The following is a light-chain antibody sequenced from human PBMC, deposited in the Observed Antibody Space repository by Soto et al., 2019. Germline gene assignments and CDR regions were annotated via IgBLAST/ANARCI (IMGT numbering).Light chain of an antibody. Sequence: ETVMTQSPATLSVSPGERATLSCRASQRVSTNLAWYQQKPGQSPRLLIYRASTRATDIPDRFSGSGSGTELTLTISSLQSEDFAVYYCHQYNNWPPSCGGGTKVDIK. CDR1: QRVSTN. CDR3: HQYNNWPPS. V-gene: IGKV3-15*01. CDR2: RAS. J-gene: IGKJ4*01.